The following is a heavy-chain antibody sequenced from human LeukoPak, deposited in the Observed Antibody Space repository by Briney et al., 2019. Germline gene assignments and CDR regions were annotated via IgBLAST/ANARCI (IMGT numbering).Heavy chain of an antibody. CDR1: GDSVSTNRAA. Sequence: SQTLSLTCAISGDSVSTNRAAWNWIRQSPSRGLEWLGRTFYRSKWNYDYAVSVKSRITINPDTSKNQFSLQLNSVTPEDTAVYYCARAIAVAGKRHIDYWGQGTLVTVSS. CDR3: ARAIAVAGKRHIDY. CDR2: TFYRSKWNY. V-gene: IGHV6-1*01. J-gene: IGHJ4*02. D-gene: IGHD6-19*01.